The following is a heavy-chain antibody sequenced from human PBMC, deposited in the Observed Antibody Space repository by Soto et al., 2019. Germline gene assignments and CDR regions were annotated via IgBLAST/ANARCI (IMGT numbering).Heavy chain of an antibody. J-gene: IGHJ6*02. CDR3: ARVEKVTTTGMDV. D-gene: IGHD1-1*01. CDR1: GYTFTSYG. V-gene: IGHV1-18*04. CDR2: ISAYNGNT. Sequence: ASVKVSCKASGYTFTSYGISWMRQAPGQGHEGMGWISAYNGNTNYAQKLQGRVTMTTDTSTSTAYMELRSLRSDDTAVYYCARVEKVTTTGMDVWGQGTTVTVS.